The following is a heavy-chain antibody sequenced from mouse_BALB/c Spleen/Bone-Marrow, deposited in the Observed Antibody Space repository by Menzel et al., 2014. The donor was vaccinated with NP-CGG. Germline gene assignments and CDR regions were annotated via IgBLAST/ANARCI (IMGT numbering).Heavy chain of an antibody. V-gene: IGHV5-9-2*01. CDR2: ISGGGGYT. Sequence: EVMLVESGGGLVKSGGSLKLSCAASGFTFSSYGMSWVRQTPEKRLGWVATISGGGGYTFYSDSVKGRFTISRDNAKNTLYLQLSSLKSEDTALYYCARHAYYDQTEGSFTYWGQGTLVTVS. D-gene: IGHD2-4*01. J-gene: IGHJ3*01. CDR1: GFTFSSYG. CDR3: ARHAYYDQTEGSFTY.